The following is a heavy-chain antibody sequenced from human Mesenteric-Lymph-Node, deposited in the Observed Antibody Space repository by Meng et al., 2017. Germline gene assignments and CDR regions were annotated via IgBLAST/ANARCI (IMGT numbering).Heavy chain of an antibody. V-gene: IGHV3-21*01. CDR2: ISSSSSYI. J-gene: IGHJ5*02. CDR3: ARYCSGGSCYEAEVNWFDP. CDR1: GFTFSSYS. D-gene: IGHD2-15*01. Sequence: GESLKISCAASGFTFSSYSMNWVRQAPGKGLEWVSSISSSSSYIYYADSVKGRFTISRDNAKNSLYLQMNSLRAEDTAVYYCARYCSGGSCYEAEVNWFDPWGQGTLVTVSS.